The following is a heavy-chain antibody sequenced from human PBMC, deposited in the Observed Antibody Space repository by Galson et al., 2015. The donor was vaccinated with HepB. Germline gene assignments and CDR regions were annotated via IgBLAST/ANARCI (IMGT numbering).Heavy chain of an antibody. Sequence: SLRLSCAASGFTFDDYAMHWVRQSPGKGLEWVSGISWSSGSIGYADSVKGRFSISRDNAKNSLYLQMNSLRAEDTALYYCARAPRERITIFGARWYGMDVWGQGTTVTVSS. CDR1: GFTFDDYA. D-gene: IGHD3-3*01. J-gene: IGHJ6*02. V-gene: IGHV3-9*01. CDR2: ISWSSGSI. CDR3: ARAPRERITIFGARWYGMDV.